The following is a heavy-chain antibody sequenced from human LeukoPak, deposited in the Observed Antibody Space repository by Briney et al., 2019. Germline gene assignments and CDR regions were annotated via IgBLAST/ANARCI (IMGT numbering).Heavy chain of an antibody. CDR3: ARRKRYYDFWSGYSFDP. J-gene: IGHJ5*02. CDR2: INHSGST. D-gene: IGHD3-3*01. CDR1: GGSFSGYY. Sequence: SETLSLTCAVYGGSFSGYYWSWIRLPPGKGLEWIGEINHSGSTNYNPSLKSRVTISVDTSRNQFSLKLSSVTAADTAVYYCARRKRYYDFWSGYSFDPWGQGTLVTVSS. V-gene: IGHV4-34*01.